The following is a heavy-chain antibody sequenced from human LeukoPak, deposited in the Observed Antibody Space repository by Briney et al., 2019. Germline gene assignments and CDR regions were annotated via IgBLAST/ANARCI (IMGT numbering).Heavy chain of an antibody. CDR1: GCTLSSYW. D-gene: IGHD6-13*01. J-gene: IGHJ4*02. Sequence: GGSLRLSCAASGCTLSSYWMHWVRQAPGEGLVWVSRINSDGSSTNYADSVKGRFTISRDNAKNTLYLQMSSLRAEYTAIYYCARVLAAGTGYFDYWGQGTLVTVSS. CDR2: INSDGSST. V-gene: IGHV3-74*01. CDR3: ARVLAAGTGYFDY.